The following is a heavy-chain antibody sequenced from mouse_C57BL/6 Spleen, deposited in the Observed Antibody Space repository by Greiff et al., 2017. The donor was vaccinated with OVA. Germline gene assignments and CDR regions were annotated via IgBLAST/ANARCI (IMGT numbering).Heavy chain of an antibody. J-gene: IGHJ4*01. Sequence: EVQLQQSGPELVKPGASVKMSCKASGYTFTDYNMHWVKQSHGKSLEWIGYINPNNGGTSYNQKFKGKATLTVNKSSSTAYMELRSLTSEDSAVYYCAESYYGSSVYAMDYWGQGTSVTVSS. D-gene: IGHD1-1*01. CDR3: AESYYGSSVYAMDY. CDR2: INPNNGGT. V-gene: IGHV1-22*01. CDR1: GYTFTDYN.